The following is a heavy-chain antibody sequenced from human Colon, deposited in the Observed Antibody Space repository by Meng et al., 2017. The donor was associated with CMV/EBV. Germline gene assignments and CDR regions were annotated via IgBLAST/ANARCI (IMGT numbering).Heavy chain of an antibody. D-gene: IGHD6-19*01. Sequence: GESLKISCAASGFTFSRNWMTWVRQAPGKGLDWVANINEDGGEIYYVDSLWGRFTISRDNAKNSLYLQMNSLRAEDSAVYYCAKGGSSRFESWGQGTLVTVSS. J-gene: IGHJ4*02. CDR1: GFTFSRNW. V-gene: IGHV3-7*01. CDR3: AKGGSSRFES. CDR2: INEDGGEI.